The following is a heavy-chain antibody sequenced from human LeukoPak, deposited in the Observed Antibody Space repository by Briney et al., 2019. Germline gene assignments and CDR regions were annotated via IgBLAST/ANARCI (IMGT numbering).Heavy chain of an antibody. J-gene: IGHJ6*02. CDR3: AREGWSYYSSYYYGMDV. CDR2: IYTSGST. Sequence: SETLSLTCTVSGGSISSYYWSWIRQPAGKGLEWIGRIYTSGSTNYNPSLKSRVTMSVDTSKNQFSLKLSSVTAADTAVYYCAREGWSYYSSYYYGMDVWGQGTTVTVSS. V-gene: IGHV4-4*07. CDR1: GGSISSYY. D-gene: IGHD1-26*01.